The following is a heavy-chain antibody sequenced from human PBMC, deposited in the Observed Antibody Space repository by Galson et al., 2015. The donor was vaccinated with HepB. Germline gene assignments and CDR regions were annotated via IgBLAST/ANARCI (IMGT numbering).Heavy chain of an antibody. D-gene: IGHD6-19*01. V-gene: IGHV1-24*01. CDR2: FDPEDGVT. CDR1: GYTLTELS. Sequence: SVKVSCKVSGYTLTELSMHWVRQAPGKGLEWMGGFDPEDGVTIYAQKFQGRVTMTEDTSTDTAYMELNSLRAEDTAAYYCAKELEQWLVGGPDYWGQGTLVTVSS. J-gene: IGHJ4*02. CDR3: AKELEQWLVGGPDY.